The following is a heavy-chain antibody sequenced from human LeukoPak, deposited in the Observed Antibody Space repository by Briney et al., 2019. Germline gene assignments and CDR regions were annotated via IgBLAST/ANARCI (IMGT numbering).Heavy chain of an antibody. V-gene: IGHV3-23*01. CDR3: AKAPATGEGYYFYYMDV. D-gene: IGHD7-27*01. CDR1: GFTFGSYA. CDR2: IASSGAYT. J-gene: IGHJ6*03. Sequence: GGSLRLSCATSGFTFGSYAMTWVRQAPGKGLEWVSSIASSGAYTYYADSVKGRFTISRDNSKNTLYLQMNSLGADDTAVYYCAKAPATGEGYYFYYMDVWGKGTTVTVSS.